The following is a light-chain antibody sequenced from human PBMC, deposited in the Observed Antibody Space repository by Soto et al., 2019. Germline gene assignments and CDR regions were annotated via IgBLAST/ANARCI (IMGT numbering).Light chain of an antibody. CDR3: QQRSDWHPLT. J-gene: IGKJ4*01. CDR2: DAS. V-gene: IGKV3-11*01. Sequence: EIVLTQSPVTLSLSPGERATLSCRASQSVSSYLAWYQHKPGQAPRLLIYDASNRATGIPARFSGSGSGTDFSLTISRLEPEDFAVYYCQQRSDWHPLTFGGGTRVEIK. CDR1: QSVSSY.